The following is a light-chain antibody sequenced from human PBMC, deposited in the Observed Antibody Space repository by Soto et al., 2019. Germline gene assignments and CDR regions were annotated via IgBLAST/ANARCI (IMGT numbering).Light chain of an antibody. Sequence: EIVLTQSPGTLSLSPGERATLSCRASQSVRSSYLAWYHQKPGQPPRLLIFGASNRATGIPDRFSGSESGTDFTLTISRLEHEDFAVYYCQQYESSPYTFGQGTRLEIK. CDR3: QQYESSPYT. CDR2: GAS. V-gene: IGKV3-20*01. CDR1: QSVRSSY. J-gene: IGKJ2*01.